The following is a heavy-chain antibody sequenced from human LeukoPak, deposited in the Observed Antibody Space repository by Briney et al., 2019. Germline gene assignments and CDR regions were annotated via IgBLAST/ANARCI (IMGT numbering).Heavy chain of an antibody. CDR1: GGSFIGYY. V-gene: IGHV4-34*01. D-gene: IGHD3-3*01. J-gene: IGHJ6*03. CDR3: ARIVLRFLKWLPPYYYYYYMDV. CDR2: INHSGST. Sequence: SETLSLTCAVYGGSFIGYYWSWIRQPPGKGLEWIGEINHSGSTNYNPSLKSRVTISVDTSKNQFSLKLSSVTAADTAVYYCARIVLRFLKWLPPYYYYYYMDVWGEGTTVTVSS.